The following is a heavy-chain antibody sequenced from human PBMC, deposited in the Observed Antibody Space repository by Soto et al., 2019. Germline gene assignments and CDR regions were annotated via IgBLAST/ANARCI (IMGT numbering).Heavy chain of an antibody. CDR1: GFSFSSYG. CDR2: IWNDGSKK. CDR3: ARDHYDFDY. V-gene: IGHV3-33*01. Sequence: GGSLRLSCATSGFSFSSYGMHWVRQAPGKGLEWVAVIWNDGSKKYYADSVKGRFTISRDISKNTLYLQMNSLRTEDTAVYHCARDHYDFDYWGPGTLVTVSS. J-gene: IGHJ4*02. D-gene: IGHD3-10*01.